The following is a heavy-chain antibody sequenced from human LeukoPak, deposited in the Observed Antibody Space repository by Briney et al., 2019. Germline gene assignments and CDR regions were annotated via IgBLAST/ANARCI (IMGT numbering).Heavy chain of an antibody. CDR2: ISAYNGNT. CDR1: GYTFTSYG. Sequence: ASVKVSCKASGYTFTSYGISWVRQAPGQGLEWMGWISAYNGNTNYAQKLQGRVTMTTDTSTSTAYMELRSLRSDDTAVYYCAGGHMRFAEEVDAFDIWGQGTMVTVSS. D-gene: IGHD3-10*01. CDR3: AGGHMRFAEEVDAFDI. J-gene: IGHJ3*02. V-gene: IGHV1-18*01.